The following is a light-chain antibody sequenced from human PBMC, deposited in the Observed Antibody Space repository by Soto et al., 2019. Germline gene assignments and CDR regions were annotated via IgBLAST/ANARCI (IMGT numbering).Light chain of an antibody. CDR2: EVS. J-gene: IGLJ1*01. Sequence: QSVLTQPASVSGSPGQSITISCTGTSSDVGSYNLVSWYQQHPGKAPKLIIYEVSKGTSGISNRFSGSKSGNTASLTISGLQAEDEADYYCCSYTGSSYIFGTGTQLTVL. V-gene: IGLV2-23*02. CDR1: SSDVGSYNL. CDR3: CSYTGSSYI.